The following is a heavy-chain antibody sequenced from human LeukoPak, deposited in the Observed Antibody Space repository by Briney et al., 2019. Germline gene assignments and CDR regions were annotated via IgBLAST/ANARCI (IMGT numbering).Heavy chain of an antibody. CDR2: IYYSGST. CDR1: GGSISSYY. J-gene: IGHJ3*02. CDR3: ARELKWEPHDAFDI. D-gene: IGHD1-26*01. Sequence: SETLSLTCTVSGGSISSYYWSWIRQPPGKGLEWMGYIYYSGSTNYNPSLKSRVTISVDTSKNQFSLKLSSVTAADTAVYYCARELKWEPHDAFDIWGQGTMVTVSS. V-gene: IGHV4-59*01.